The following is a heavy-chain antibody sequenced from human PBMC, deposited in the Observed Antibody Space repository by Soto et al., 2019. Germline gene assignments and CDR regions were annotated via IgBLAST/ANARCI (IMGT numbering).Heavy chain of an antibody. V-gene: IGHV4-39*01. D-gene: IGHD6-13*01. CDR3: ASRGIAAAGTEYYYYGMDV. CDR2: IYYSGST. Sequence: SETLSLTCTVSGGSISSSSYYWGWIRQPPGKGLEWIGSIYYSGSTYYNPSLKSRVTISVDTSKNQFSLKLSSVTAADSAVYYCASRGIAAAGTEYYYYGMDVCGQMTMVT. CDR1: GGSISSSSYY. J-gene: IGHJ6*02.